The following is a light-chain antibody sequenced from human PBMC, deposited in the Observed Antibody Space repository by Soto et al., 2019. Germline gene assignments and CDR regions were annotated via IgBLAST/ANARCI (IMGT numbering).Light chain of an antibody. Sequence: ERVMTQSPARLVVSPGERVVVSCRATQTVTNRLAWYQQKPGQAPRLLIYDASTRATGIPARFSGSGSGTEFTLTISSLQSEDFGLYYCQQYSNWPVTFGGGTKVEIK. J-gene: IGKJ4*01. V-gene: IGKV3-15*01. CDR3: QQYSNWPVT. CDR2: DAS. CDR1: QTVTNR.